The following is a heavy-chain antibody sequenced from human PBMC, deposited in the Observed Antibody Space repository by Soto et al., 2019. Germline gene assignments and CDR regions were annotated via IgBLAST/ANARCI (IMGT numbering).Heavy chain of an antibody. CDR3: ANPQKPQYTRSSLYYFYHGMDG. D-gene: IGHD6-6*01. J-gene: IGHJ6*02. Sequence: QVQLVESGGAVVQPGRSLRLSCVASGFPLRTYAMHWVRQAPGTGLEWVAVISYDGSNEYYADSVKGRFAISKDNSKNSLYLRMNSMRREDTATYYCANPQKPQYTRSSLYYFYHGMDGWGQGTTVTVSS. CDR1: GFPLRTYA. CDR2: ISYDGSNE. V-gene: IGHV3-30*18.